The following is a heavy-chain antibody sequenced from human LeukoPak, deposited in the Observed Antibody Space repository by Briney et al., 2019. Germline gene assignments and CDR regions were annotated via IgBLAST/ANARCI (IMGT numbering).Heavy chain of an antibody. CDR1: GDSVSTNNVA. CDR2: TYYRSKWYN. D-gene: IGHD3-16*01. Sequence: SQTLSLTCAISGDSVSTNNVAWNWIRQSPSRGLEWLGRTYYRSKWYNDYAVSVKSRIIINPDTSKNQFSLQLNSVTPDDTAVYYCAREDLGAAYFDFWARESWSPSPQ. V-gene: IGHV6-1*01. J-gene: IGHJ4*02. CDR3: AREDLGAAYFDF.